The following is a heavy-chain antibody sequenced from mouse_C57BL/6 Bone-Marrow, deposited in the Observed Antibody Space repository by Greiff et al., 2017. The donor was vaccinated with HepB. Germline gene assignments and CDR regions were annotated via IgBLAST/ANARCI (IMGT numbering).Heavy chain of an antibody. V-gene: IGHV14-4*01. CDR3: TLTTVVEAY. CDR2: IDPENGDT. J-gene: IGHJ3*01. CDR1: GFNIKDDY. D-gene: IGHD1-1*01. Sequence: DVQLQQSGAELVRPGASVKLSCTASGFNIKDDYMHWVKQRPEQGLEWIGWIDPENGDTEYASKFQGKATITADTSSNTAYLQLSSLTSEDTAVYYCTLTTVVEAYWGQGTLVTVSA.